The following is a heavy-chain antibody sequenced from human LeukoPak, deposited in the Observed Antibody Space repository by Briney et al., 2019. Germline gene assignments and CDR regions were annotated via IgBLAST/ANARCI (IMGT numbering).Heavy chain of an antibody. CDR3: ARRRGYSYGYTVRGWYFDL. CDR2: INHSGST. D-gene: IGHD5-18*01. CDR1: GGSFSGYY. J-gene: IGHJ2*01. Sequence: SGTLSLTCAVYGGSFSGYYWSWIRQPPGKGLEWIGEINHSGSTNYNPSLKSRVTISVDTSKNQFSLKLSSVTAADTAVYYCARRRGYSYGYTVRGWYFDLWGRGTLVTVSS. V-gene: IGHV4-34*01.